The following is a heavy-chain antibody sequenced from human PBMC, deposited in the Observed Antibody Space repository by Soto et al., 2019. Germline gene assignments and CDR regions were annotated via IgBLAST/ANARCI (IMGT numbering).Heavy chain of an antibody. J-gene: IGHJ6*03. CDR2: IYHSGST. D-gene: IGHD5-12*01. Sequence: SETLSLTCAVSSGSISSSNWWSWVRQPPGKGLEWIGEIYHSGSTNYNPSLKSRVTISVDKSKNQFSLKLSSVTAADTAVYYCARDKREVATKKIGYYYYYMDVWGKGTTVTVSS. CDR3: ARDKREVATKKIGYYYYYMDV. CDR1: SGSISSSNW. V-gene: IGHV4-4*02.